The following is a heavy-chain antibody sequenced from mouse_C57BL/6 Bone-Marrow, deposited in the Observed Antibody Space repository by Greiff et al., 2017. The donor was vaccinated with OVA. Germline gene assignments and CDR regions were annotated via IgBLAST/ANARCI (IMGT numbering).Heavy chain of an antibody. CDR3: ARRMDY. V-gene: IGHV1-42*01. J-gene: IGHJ4*01. CDR1: GYSFTGYY. Sequence: VQLQQSGPELVKPGASVKISCKASGYSFTGYYMNWVKQSPEKSLEWIGEINPSTGGTTYNQKLKAKATLTVDKSSSTAYMQLKSLTSEDSAVYYCARRMDYWGQGTSVTVSS. CDR2: INPSTGGT.